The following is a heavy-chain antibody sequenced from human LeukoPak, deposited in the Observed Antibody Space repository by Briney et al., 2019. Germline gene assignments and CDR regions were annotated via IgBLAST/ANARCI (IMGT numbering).Heavy chain of an antibody. Sequence: SETLSLTCTVSGGSISSSSYYWGWIRQPPGKGLEWIGSIYYSGSTYYNPSLKSRVTISLDTSKNQFSLKLSSVTAADTAVYYCARHHYDFWSGHPTYFDYWGQGTLVTVSS. V-gene: IGHV4-39*01. CDR2: IYYSGST. J-gene: IGHJ4*02. CDR1: GGSISSSSYY. D-gene: IGHD3-3*01. CDR3: ARHHYDFWSGHPTYFDY.